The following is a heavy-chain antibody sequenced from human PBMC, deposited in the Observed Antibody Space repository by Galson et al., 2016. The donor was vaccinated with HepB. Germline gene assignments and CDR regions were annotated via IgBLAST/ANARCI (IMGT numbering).Heavy chain of an antibody. CDR1: GGTS. CDR3: ARSSHYDDSSGFSES. Sequence: TLSLTCTVSGGTSWTWIRQPAGKGLEWIGRAYADGRTYYASSLKGRLSISVNRSNNQVSLRLSSVPAADTAVYYCARSSHYDDSSGFSESWGQGIPVTVSS. CDR2: AYADGRT. J-gene: IGHJ5*02. D-gene: IGHD3-22*01. V-gene: IGHV4-4*07.